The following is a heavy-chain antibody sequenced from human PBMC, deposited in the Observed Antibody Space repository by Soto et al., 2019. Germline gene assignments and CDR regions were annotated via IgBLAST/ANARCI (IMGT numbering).Heavy chain of an antibody. Sequence: QVNLQEPGPGLVKPSETLSVTCTVSGGSVSGHAWIWVRQPAGRGLEWIGHIYPTGSTSYNPSLRSRVTMSLATCINPTFHYLTSVTAAATAGFYCVSVGSYSVFVFWGPGTLVAVAS. D-gene: IGHD5-12*01. CDR3: VSVGSYSVFVF. CDR2: IYPTGST. CDR1: GGSVSGHA. J-gene: IGHJ4*01. V-gene: IGHV4-4*07.